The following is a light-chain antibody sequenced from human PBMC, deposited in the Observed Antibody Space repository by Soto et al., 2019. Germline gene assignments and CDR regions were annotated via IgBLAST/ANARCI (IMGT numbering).Light chain of an antibody. Sequence: QSALTQPASASGSPGQSITISCTGTSSDVGRYIYVSWYQHLPGKAPKLMIYDVSNRPSGVSNRFSGSKSGNTASLTISGLQAEDEADYYCNSYTSSSTHVFGTGTKLTVL. CDR2: DVS. J-gene: IGLJ1*01. V-gene: IGLV2-14*03. CDR1: SSDVGRYIY. CDR3: NSYTSSSTHV.